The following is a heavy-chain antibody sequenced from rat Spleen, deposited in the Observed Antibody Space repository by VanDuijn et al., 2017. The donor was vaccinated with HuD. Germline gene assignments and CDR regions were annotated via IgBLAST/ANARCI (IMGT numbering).Heavy chain of an antibody. J-gene: IGHJ2*01. V-gene: IGHV2-45*01. CDR2: MWSGGST. CDR1: GFSLTSYN. Sequence: QVQLMESGPGLVQPSETLSLTCTVSGFSLTSYNVHWVRQPPGKGLEWMGVMWSGGSTDYNSALKSRLSISRDTAKNQVFLKMNSLQSEDTTTYYCARDYYDGYYLDYWGQGVMVTVSS. D-gene: IGHD1-12*03. CDR3: ARDYYDGYYLDY.